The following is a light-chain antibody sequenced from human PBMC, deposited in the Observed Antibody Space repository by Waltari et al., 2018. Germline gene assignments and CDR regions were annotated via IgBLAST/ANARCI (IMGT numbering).Light chain of an antibody. CDR3: QQYNNWPLT. V-gene: IGKV3-15*01. J-gene: IGKJ4*01. CDR2: GES. Sequence: ETVMTQSPPTLSVSQGERATLPCRASQSVSSELAWYQQKPGQAPRLLIYGESTRATGIPGRFSGSGSGTEFTLTISSLQSEDFAVYYCQQYNNWPLTFGGGTKVEI. CDR1: QSVSSE.